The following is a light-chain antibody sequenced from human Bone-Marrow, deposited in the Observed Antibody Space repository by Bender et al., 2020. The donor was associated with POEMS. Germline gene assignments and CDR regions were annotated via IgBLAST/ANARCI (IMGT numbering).Light chain of an antibody. CDR3: QTWNTDILL. J-gene: IGLJ3*02. CDR2: VSSDGNH. CDR1: SGHTTYS. V-gene: IGLV4-69*01. Sequence: QLVVTQSPSASASLGASVNLTCTLSSGHTTYSVAWHQHQPEKGPRFLMKVSSDGNHIKGDGIPDRFSGSNSGAERYLIISSLQSEHEADYYGQTWNTDILLFGGGTKLNVL.